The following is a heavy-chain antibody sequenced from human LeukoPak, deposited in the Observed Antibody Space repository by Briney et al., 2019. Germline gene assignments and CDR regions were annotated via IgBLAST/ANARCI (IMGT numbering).Heavy chain of an antibody. CDR3: ARGGELGPPSGMDV. J-gene: IGHJ6*02. V-gene: IGHV1-46*01. Sequence: GASVKVSCKASGGTFSSYAISWVRQAPGQGLEWMGIINPSGGSTSYAQKFQGRVTMTRDTSTSTVYMELSSLRSEDTAVYYCARGGELGPPSGMDVWGQGITVTVSS. D-gene: IGHD7-27*01. CDR2: INPSGGST. CDR1: GGTFSSYA.